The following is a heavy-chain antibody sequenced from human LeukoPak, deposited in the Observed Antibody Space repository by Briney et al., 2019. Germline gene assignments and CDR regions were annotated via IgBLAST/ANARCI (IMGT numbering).Heavy chain of an antibody. D-gene: IGHD3-22*01. Sequence: SETLSLTCAVSAYSISSGYFWGWIRQPPGKGLEWIGSIHHSGSTYYNPSLKSRVIISVDTSKNRFSLRLSSVTAADTAVYFCARSAYYYDTSAYADDFDSWGQGTLVTVSS. J-gene: IGHJ4*02. CDR1: AYSISSGYF. V-gene: IGHV4-38-2*01. CDR3: ARSAYYYDTSAYADDFDS. CDR2: IHHSGST.